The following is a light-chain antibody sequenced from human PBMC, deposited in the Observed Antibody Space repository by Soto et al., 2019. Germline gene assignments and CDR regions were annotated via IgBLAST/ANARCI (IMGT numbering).Light chain of an antibody. CDR3: QQRSTWPLT. CDR2: GAS. J-gene: IGKJ4*01. CDR1: QSIITY. V-gene: IGKV3-11*01. Sequence: EVVLTQSPATLSLSPGQRATLSCRASQSIITYLAWYQQKPGQAPRLLIYGASYRAAGIPARFSGSGSGTDFTLTISSLEPEDFAVYYCQQRSTWPLTFGGGTKVDIK.